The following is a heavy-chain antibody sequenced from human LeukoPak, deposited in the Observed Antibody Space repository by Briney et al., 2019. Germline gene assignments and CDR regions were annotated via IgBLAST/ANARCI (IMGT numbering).Heavy chain of an antibody. D-gene: IGHD2-2*02. V-gene: IGHV1-2*04. J-gene: IGHJ3*02. CDR2: INPNSGGT. CDR3: ARVGCSSTSCYKAAFDI. CDR1: GYTFTGCY. Sequence: GASVKVSCKGSGYTFTGCYMHWVRQAPGQGLEWMGWINPNSGGTNYAQKFQGWVTMTRDTSISTAYMELSRLRSDDTAVYYCARVGCSSTSCYKAAFDIWGQGTMVTVSS.